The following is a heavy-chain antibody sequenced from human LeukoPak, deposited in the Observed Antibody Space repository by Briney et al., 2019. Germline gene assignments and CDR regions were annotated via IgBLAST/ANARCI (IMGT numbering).Heavy chain of an antibody. J-gene: IGHJ4*02. Sequence: ASVKLSCTASGYAFTSYGISWVRQAPGQGLEWMGWISAYNGNTNYAQTLQGRVTMTTDTSTSTAYMELRSLRADDTAVYYCARSSALIQLSLDYWGQGTLVTVSS. CDR2: ISAYNGNT. CDR3: ARSSALIQLSLDY. CDR1: GYAFTSYG. D-gene: IGHD5-18*01. V-gene: IGHV1-18*01.